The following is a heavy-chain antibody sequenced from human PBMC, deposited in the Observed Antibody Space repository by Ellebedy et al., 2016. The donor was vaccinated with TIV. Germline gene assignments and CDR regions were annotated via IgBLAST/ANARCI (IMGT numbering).Heavy chain of an antibody. V-gene: IGHV2-5*04. Sequence: SGPTLVXPTETLTLTCTFSGFSLTATGEGVGWVRQPPGKALDWLAIIYWDNDDRYSSSMRSRLRITKDTSRREVVLTMTNMDPVDTGTYYCVQIMIKYGGVTRTDAFDVWGQGILVTVSS. CDR2: IYWDNDD. CDR1: GFSLTATGEG. D-gene: IGHD3-16*01. J-gene: IGHJ3*01. CDR3: VQIMIKYGGVTRTDAFDV.